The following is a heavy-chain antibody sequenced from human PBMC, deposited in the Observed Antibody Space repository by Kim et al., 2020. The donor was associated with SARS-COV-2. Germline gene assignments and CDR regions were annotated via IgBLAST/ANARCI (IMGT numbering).Heavy chain of an antibody. J-gene: IGHJ2*01. CDR2: IKQDGSEK. CDR1: GFTFSSYW. CDR3: ARVVSAVHWYFDL. Sequence: GGSLRLSCAASGFTFSSYWMSWVRQAPGKGLEWVANIKQDGSEKYYVDSVKGRFTISRDNAKNSLYLQMNSLRAEDTAVYYCARVVSAVHWYFDLSGRGTLVTDSS. D-gene: IGHD2-2*01. V-gene: IGHV3-7*03.